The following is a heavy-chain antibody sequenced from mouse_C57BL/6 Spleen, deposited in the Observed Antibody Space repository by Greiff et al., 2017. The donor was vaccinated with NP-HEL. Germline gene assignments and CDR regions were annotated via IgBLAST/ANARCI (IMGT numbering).Heavy chain of an antibody. CDR2: IDPSDSYT. D-gene: IGHD1-1*01. V-gene: IGHV1-59*01. Sequence: QVQLQQPGAELVRPGTSVKLSCKASGYTFTSYWMHWVKQRPGQGLEWIGVIDPSDSYTNYNQKFKGKATLTVDTSSSTAYMQLSSLTSEDSAVYYCARGYYYGSSPYYYAMDYWGQGTSVTVSS. CDR1: GYTFTSYW. J-gene: IGHJ4*01. CDR3: ARGYYYGSSPYYYAMDY.